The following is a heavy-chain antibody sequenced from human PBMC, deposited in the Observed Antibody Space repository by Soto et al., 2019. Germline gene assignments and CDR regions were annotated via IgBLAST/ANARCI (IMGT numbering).Heavy chain of an antibody. D-gene: IGHD3-3*01. Sequence: PSETLSLTCTVSGGSISSSSYYWGWIRQPPGKGLEWIGSIYYSGSTYYNPSLKSRVTISVDTSKNQFSLKLSSVTAADTAVYYCARHPQSITIAENWGQGTQVTVSS. CDR3: ARHPQSITIAEN. CDR1: GGSISSSSYY. V-gene: IGHV4-39*01. CDR2: IYYSGST. J-gene: IGHJ4*02.